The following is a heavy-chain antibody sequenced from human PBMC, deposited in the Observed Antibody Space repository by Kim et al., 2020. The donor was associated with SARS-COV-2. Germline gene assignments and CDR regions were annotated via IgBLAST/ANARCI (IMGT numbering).Heavy chain of an antibody. CDR2: ISPGGDEK. V-gene: IGHV3-7*03. CDR1: GFTFRTYW. Sequence: GGSLRLSCVASGFTFRTYWMTWVRQAPGTGLEWVANISPGGDEKNYVDSVKGRFTISRDNAKNSLFLQLNNLRAEDSAVYSCANGGGLDYWGQGTLVTVS. CDR3: ANGGGLDY. J-gene: IGHJ4*02.